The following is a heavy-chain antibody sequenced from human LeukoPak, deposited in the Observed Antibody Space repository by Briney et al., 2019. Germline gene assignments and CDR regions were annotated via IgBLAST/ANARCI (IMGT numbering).Heavy chain of an antibody. V-gene: IGHV5-51*01. Sequence: GESLKISCKSSGYSFTHYWIGWVRQMPGKGLEWMGIIYPGDSDTKYSPSFQGQVTISADESINTAYLQWSSLKASDTAMYYCTGRTAIFGDGNWFDSWGQGTLVTVSS. D-gene: IGHD3-3*01. CDR3: TGRTAIFGDGNWFDS. J-gene: IGHJ5*01. CDR1: GYSFTHYW. CDR2: IYPGDSDT.